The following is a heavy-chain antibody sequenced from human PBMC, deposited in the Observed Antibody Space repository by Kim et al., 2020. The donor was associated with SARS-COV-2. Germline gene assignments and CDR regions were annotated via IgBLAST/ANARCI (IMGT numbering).Heavy chain of an antibody. Sequence: SETLSLTCTVSGASVTSSPYYWDWIRQPPGKGLEWIASISFSGSTFYTPSLKSRVTIYVDTSKNQFSLNLTSVTAADTAIYCARRLDTWNVVYFDNWGQG. V-gene: IGHV4-39*01. CDR3: ARRLDTWNVVYFDN. CDR2: ISFSGST. J-gene: IGHJ4*02. D-gene: IGHD1-1*01. CDR1: GASVTSSPYY.